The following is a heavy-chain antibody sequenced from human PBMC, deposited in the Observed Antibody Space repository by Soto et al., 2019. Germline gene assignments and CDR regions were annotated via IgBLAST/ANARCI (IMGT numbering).Heavy chain of an antibody. Sequence: SGPTLVNPTQTLTVTCTFSGFALSTSGMCINWIRQPPAKALEWLGIIDSDDDKYYSPSLKTRLTIPKDTTKNQVVLTMRNMEPVDTATYYCVRSRYYYDSSDYYGNTFDIWGQGTMVTVSS. D-gene: IGHD3-22*01. V-gene: IGHV2-70*01. CDR1: GFALSTSGMC. CDR2: IDSDDDK. J-gene: IGHJ3*02. CDR3: VRSRYYYDSSDYYGNTFDI.